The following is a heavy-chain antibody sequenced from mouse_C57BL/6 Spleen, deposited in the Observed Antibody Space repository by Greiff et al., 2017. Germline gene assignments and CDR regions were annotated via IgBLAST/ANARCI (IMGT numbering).Heavy chain of an antibody. CDR2: IDPSDSYT. J-gene: IGHJ2*01. V-gene: IGHV1-69*01. D-gene: IGHD3-2*02. CDR1: GYTFTSYW. Sequence: QVQLQQPGAELVMPGASVKLSCKASGYTFTSYWMHWVKQRPGHGLEWIGEIDPSDSYTNYNQKFKGKSTVTVDKSSSTADLQLSSLTSEDAAVYYCAREDSSGYFDYWGQGITLTVSS. CDR3: AREDSSGYFDY.